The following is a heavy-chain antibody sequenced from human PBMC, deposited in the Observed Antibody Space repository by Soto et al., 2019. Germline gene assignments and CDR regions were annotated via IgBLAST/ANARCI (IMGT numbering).Heavy chain of an antibody. D-gene: IGHD3-9*01. J-gene: IGHJ4*02. V-gene: IGHV3-23*01. CDR1: GFTFSSYA. CDR2: ISGSGGST. CDR3: AKDFSNILTGYSYFDY. Sequence: EVQLLESGGGLVQPGGSLRLSCAASGFTFSSYAMSWVRQAPGKGLEWVSAISGSGGSTYYADSVKGRFTISRDKSKNTLYLQMNSLRAEDTAVYYCAKDFSNILTGYSYFDYWGQGTLVTVSS.